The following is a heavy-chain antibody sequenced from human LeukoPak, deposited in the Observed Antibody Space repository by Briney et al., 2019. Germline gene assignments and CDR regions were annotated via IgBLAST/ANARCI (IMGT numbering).Heavy chain of an antibody. V-gene: IGHV3-23*01. CDR2: ISGDSGTT. Sequence: GGSLRLSCAASGFTFSSYAMSWVRQGPGKGLEWVSAISGDSGTTLYTDSARGRFSISRDNSRNTLYLQLNSLRAEDTAVYYCARKSLHYDRNGPSFDYWGQGTLVTVSS. CDR1: GFTFSSYA. D-gene: IGHD3-22*01. J-gene: IGHJ4*02. CDR3: ARKSLHYDRNGPSFDY.